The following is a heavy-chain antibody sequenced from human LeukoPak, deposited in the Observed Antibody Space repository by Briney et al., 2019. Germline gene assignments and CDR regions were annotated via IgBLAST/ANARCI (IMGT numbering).Heavy chain of an antibody. V-gene: IGHV1-2*02. CDR3: ARTSLYYSYGLDV. CDR2: INPASGGT. CDR1: GYAFTDFY. Sequence: ASVKVSCKPAGYAFTDFYIHWVRQAPGQGLEWMGWINPASGGTNYAQKLQGRVTLTTDSSTSAAYMEVRSLRSDDTAVYYCARTSLYYSYGLDVWGQGTTVTVSS. J-gene: IGHJ6*02.